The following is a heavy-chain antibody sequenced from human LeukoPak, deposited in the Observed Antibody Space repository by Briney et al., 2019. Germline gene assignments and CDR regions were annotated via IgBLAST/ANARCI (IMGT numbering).Heavy chain of an antibody. CDR2: TNHSGST. D-gene: IGHD3-3*01. J-gene: IGHJ6*03. V-gene: IGHV4-34*01. CDR3: AREVEWLFGYYYMDV. CDR1: GGSFSGYY. Sequence: SETLSLTCAVYGGSFSGYYWSWIRQPPGKGLEWIGETNHSGSTNYNPSLKSRVTISVDTSKNQFSLKLSSVTAADTAVYYCAREVEWLFGYYYMDVWGKGTTVTVSS.